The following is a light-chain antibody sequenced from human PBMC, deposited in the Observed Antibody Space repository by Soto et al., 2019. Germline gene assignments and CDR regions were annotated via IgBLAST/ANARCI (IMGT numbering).Light chain of an antibody. Sequence: DIQMTQSPSTLSASVGDRVTITCRASQSIGSWLAWYQHKPGKAPNLLIYQASNLESGVPSRFSASGSGTEFTLVISSLQPDVFAIYYAKKYKDGGTLGKGTKVNIK. CDR3: KKYKDGGT. CDR1: QSIGSW. J-gene: IGKJ2*01. V-gene: IGKV1-5*03. CDR2: QAS.